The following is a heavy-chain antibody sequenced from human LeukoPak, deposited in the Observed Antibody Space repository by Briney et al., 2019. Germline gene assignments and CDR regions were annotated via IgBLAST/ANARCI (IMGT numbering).Heavy chain of an antibody. J-gene: IGHJ4*02. CDR1: GGSISSYY. Sequence: PSETLSLTCTVFGGSISSYYWSWIRQPPGKGLEWIGYIYYSGSTNYNPSLKSRVTISVDTSKNQFSLKLSSVTAADTAVYYCARGGDYYHGSGNQAFDYWGQGTLVTVSS. CDR3: ARGGDYYHGSGNQAFDY. D-gene: IGHD3-22*01. CDR2: IYYSGST. V-gene: IGHV4-59*01.